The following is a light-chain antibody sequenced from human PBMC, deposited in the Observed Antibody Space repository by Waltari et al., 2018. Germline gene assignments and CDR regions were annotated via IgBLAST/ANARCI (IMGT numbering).Light chain of an antibody. J-gene: IGKJ4*01. CDR1: QNINSY. V-gene: IGKV3-11*01. Sequence: EIVLTQSPATLSLAPGAGATLSCRASQNINSYLVWYQQTPGQAPRPLIYDASNRATGVPDRFSGSGSGTDFTLTISTLEPEDFALYYCHQRSNWPLTFGGGTKLEIK. CDR3: HQRSNWPLT. CDR2: DAS.